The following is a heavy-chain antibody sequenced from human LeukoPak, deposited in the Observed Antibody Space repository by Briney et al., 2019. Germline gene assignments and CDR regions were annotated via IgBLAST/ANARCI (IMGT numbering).Heavy chain of an antibody. V-gene: IGHV7-4-1*02. CDR1: GYTFTSYA. J-gene: IGHJ3*02. CDR2: INTNTGNP. Sequence: ASVKVSCKASGYTFTSYAMNWVRQAPGQGLEWMGWINTNTGNPTYAQGFTGRFVFSLDTSVSTAYLQISSLKAEDTAVYYCARDILQWDLTMIVERAFDIWGQGTMVTVSS. CDR3: ARDILQWDLTMIVERAFDI. D-gene: IGHD3-22*01.